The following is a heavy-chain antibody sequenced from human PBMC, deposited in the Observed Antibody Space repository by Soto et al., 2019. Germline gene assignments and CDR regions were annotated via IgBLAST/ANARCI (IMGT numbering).Heavy chain of an antibody. CDR2: IWYDGSNK. Sequence: QVQLVESGGGVVQPGRSLRLSCAASGFTFSSYGMHWVRQAPGKGLEWVAVIWYDGSNKYYADSVKGRFTISRDNSKNTLYLQRNSLRAEDTAVYYCARDRRYSFSNTPIDYWGQGTLVTVSS. D-gene: IGHD5-18*01. J-gene: IGHJ4*02. CDR3: ARDRRYSFSNTPIDY. V-gene: IGHV3-33*01. CDR1: GFTFSSYG.